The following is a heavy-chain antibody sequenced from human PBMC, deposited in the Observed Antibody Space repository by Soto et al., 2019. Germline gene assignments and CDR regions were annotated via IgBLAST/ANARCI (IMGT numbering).Heavy chain of an antibody. V-gene: IGHV1-69*13. CDR2: IIPIFGTA. D-gene: IGHD1-7*01. Sequence: SVKVSCKASGGTFSSYAISWVRQAPGQGLEWMGGIIPIFGTANYAQKFQGRVTITADESTSTAYMELSSLRSEDTAVYYCAREENNWNYDWFDPWGHGTLVTVSS. CDR3: AREENNWNYDWFDP. CDR1: GGTFSSYA. J-gene: IGHJ5*02.